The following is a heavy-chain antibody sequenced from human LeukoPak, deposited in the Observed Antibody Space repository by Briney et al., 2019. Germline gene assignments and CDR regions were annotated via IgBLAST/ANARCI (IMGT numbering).Heavy chain of an antibody. CDR3: ARDPGTATRGFHMDV. V-gene: IGHV3-33*01. J-gene: IGHJ6*03. D-gene: IGHD6-13*01. CDR2: IWSDGRIE. Sequence: GGSLRLSCAASGFTFSNYDMHWVRQAPGKGLEWLSLIWSDGRIEQYAASVKGRITISRDNSKNTVYLQMNSLRGEDTAVYYCARDPGTATRGFHMDVWGRGTRITVSS. CDR1: GFTFSNYD.